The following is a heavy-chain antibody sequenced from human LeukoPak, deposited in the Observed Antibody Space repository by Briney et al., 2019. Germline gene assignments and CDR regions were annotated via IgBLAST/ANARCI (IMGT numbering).Heavy chain of an antibody. D-gene: IGHD6-13*01. Sequence: GGSLRLSCAGSGFTFSSYWIHWVRQDPGKGLVWVSRIHREESTISYADSVKGRFTISRDNAKNTLYLQMNSLRAEDTAVYYCTRGNLAAGGAFDIWGQGTVVTVSS. V-gene: IGHV3-74*01. J-gene: IGHJ3*02. CDR1: GFTFSSYW. CDR2: IHREESTI. CDR3: TRGNLAAGGAFDI.